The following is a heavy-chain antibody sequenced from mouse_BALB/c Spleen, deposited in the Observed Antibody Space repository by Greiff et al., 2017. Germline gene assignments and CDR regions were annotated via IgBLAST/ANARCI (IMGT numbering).Heavy chain of an antibody. CDR1: GYTFTDYA. Sequence: QVHVKQSGPELVRPGVSVKISCKGSGYTFTDYAMHWVKQSHAKSLEWIGVISTYSGNTNYNQKFKGKATMTVDKSSSTAYMELARLTSEDSAIYYCASPTTAKDYYAMDYWGQGTSVTVSS. CDR3: ASPTTAKDYYAMDY. CDR2: ISTYSGNT. J-gene: IGHJ4*01. V-gene: IGHV1-67*01. D-gene: IGHD1-2*01.